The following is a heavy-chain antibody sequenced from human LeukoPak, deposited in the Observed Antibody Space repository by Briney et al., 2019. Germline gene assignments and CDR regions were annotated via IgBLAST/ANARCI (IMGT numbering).Heavy chain of an antibody. CDR3: ARDDCSGGSCYSTDV. CDR1: GGSFSGYY. CDR2: IYTSGST. J-gene: IGHJ6*04. D-gene: IGHD2-15*01. V-gene: IGHV4-4*07. Sequence: PSETLSLTCAVYGGSFSGYYWSWIRQPAGKGLEWIGRIYTSGSTNYNPSLKSRVTMSVDTSKNQFSLKLSSVTAADTAVYYCARDDCSGGSCYSTDVWGKGTTVTVSS.